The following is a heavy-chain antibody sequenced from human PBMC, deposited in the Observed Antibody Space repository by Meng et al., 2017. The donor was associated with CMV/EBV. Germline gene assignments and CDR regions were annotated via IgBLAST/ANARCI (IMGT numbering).Heavy chain of an antibody. CDR2: IRYDGSNK. CDR3: AKIAYDSSGYYYFDH. V-gene: IGHV3-30*02. J-gene: IGHJ4*02. CDR1: GFTFSSYG. D-gene: IGHD3-22*01. Sequence: VLRVESVLVAVQPGGSPRLSGAASGFTFSSYGMHWVRQAPGKGLEWVAFIRYDGSNKYYADSVKGRFTISRDNSKNTLYLQMNSLRAEDTAVYYCAKIAYDSSGYYYFDHWGQGTLVTVSS.